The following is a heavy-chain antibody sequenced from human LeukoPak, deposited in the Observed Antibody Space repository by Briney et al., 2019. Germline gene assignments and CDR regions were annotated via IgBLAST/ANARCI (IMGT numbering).Heavy chain of an antibody. CDR1: GFTFSSYG. CDR2: IWYDGSNK. D-gene: IGHD3-10*01. V-gene: IGHV3-33*01. CDR3: ARGGSGSYYKTLSNWFDP. J-gene: IGHJ5*02. Sequence: GRSLRLSCAASGFTFSSYGMHWVRQAPGKGLEWVAVIWYDGSNKYYADSVKGRFTISRDNSKNTLYLQMSSLRAEDTAVYYCARGGSGSYYKTLSNWFDPWGQGTLVTVSS.